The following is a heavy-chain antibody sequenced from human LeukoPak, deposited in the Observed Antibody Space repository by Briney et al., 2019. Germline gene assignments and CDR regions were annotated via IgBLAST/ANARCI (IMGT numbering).Heavy chain of an antibody. D-gene: IGHD6-13*01. V-gene: IGHV3-30*03. CDR1: GFTFSSYG. Sequence: GGSLRLSCAASGFTFSSYGMHWVRQAPGKGLEWVAVISYDGSNKYYADSVKGRFTISRDNSKNTLYLQMNSLRAEDTAVYYCARQGRPIAAAAPTRSWFDPWGQGTLVTVSS. CDR2: ISYDGSNK. CDR3: ARQGRPIAAAAPTRSWFDP. J-gene: IGHJ5*02.